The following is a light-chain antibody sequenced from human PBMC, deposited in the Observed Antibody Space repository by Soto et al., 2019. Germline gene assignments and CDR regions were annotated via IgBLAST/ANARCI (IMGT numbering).Light chain of an antibody. CDR3: QQYDSSPLT. CDR1: QSVSSSY. Sequence: DIVLTQSPGTLSLSPGERATLSCRASQSVSSSYLAWYQQKPGQAPRLLTYGASSRAPGIPDRFSGRGTGTDFTLTISRLEPEDFAVYYCQQYDSSPLTFGGGTKVEIK. J-gene: IGKJ4*01. V-gene: IGKV3-20*01. CDR2: GAS.